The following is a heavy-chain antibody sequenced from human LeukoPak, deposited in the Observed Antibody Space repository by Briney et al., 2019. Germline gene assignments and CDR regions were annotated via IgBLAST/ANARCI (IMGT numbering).Heavy chain of an antibody. CDR1: GFTFSSYA. Sequence: GSLRLSCSASGFTFSSYAMSWVRQAPGKGLVWVSRIASDGSSTTYADSVQCRFSISRDNAKNTLYLQMNSLRVEDTAVYYCARGRPHGNDYWGQGTLVTVSS. J-gene: IGHJ4*02. CDR3: ARGRPHGNDY. D-gene: IGHD4-23*01. CDR2: IASDGSST. V-gene: IGHV3-74*01.